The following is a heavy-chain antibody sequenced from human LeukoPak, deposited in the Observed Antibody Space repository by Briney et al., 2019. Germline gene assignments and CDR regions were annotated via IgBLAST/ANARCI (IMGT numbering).Heavy chain of an antibody. CDR3: AREDDSSGYWDY. CDR1: GYSFTTYW. CDR2: IYPGDSDT. V-gene: IGHV5-51*01. D-gene: IGHD3-22*01. Sequence: GESLKISCKGSGYSFTTYWIGWVRQMPGKGLEWMGIIYPGDSDTRYSTSFQGQVTISADKSNSTAYLQWNSLKASDTAMYYCAREDDSSGYWDYWGQGTLVSVSS. J-gene: IGHJ4*02.